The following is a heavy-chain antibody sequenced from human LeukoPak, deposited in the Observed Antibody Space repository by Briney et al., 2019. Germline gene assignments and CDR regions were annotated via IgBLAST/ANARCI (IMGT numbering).Heavy chain of an antibody. J-gene: IGHJ4*02. Sequence: PGRSLRLSCAASGFTFSSFGMHWVRQAPGKGLEWVAVISYDGSNKYHADSVKGRFTISRDNSKNTLYLQMNSLRAEDTAVYYCAKDGERRYSYGYFHYWGQGTLVTVSS. D-gene: IGHD5-18*01. CDR1: GFTFSSFG. V-gene: IGHV3-30*18. CDR2: ISYDGSNK. CDR3: AKDGERRYSYGYFHY.